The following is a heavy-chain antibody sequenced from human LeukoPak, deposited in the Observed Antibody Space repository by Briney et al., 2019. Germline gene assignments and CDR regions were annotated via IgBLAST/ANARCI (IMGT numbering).Heavy chain of an antibody. CDR2: IWYDGSNK. J-gene: IGHJ4*02. V-gene: IGHV3-33*01. Sequence: TGGSLRLSCAASGFTFSSYGMHWVRQAPGKGLEWGAVIWYDGSNKYYADSVKGRFTISRDNSKNTLYLQMNSLRAEDTAVYYCATTLNYSYGYTDYWGQGTLVTVSS. D-gene: IGHD5-18*01. CDR3: ATTLNYSYGYTDY. CDR1: GFTFSSYG.